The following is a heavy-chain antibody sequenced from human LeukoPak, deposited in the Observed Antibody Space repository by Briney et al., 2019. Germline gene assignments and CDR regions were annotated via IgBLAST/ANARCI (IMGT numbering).Heavy chain of an antibody. CDR2: ISYTGST. Sequence: SETLSLTCAVYGGSFSGYYWSWIRQPPGKGLEWIGYISYTGSTNYNPSLQSRVTMSVDMSKNQLSLKLSSVTAADTAVYFCARAVTGTSPLGYWGQGALVTVSS. V-gene: IGHV4-59*01. CDR3: ARAVTGTSPLGY. J-gene: IGHJ4*02. CDR1: GGSFSGYY. D-gene: IGHD6-19*01.